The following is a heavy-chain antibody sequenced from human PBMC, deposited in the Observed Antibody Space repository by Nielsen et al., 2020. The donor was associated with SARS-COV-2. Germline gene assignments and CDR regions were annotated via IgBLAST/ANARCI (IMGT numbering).Heavy chain of an antibody. V-gene: IGHV4-4*01. Sequence: GSLRLSCAVSGDSVSSNDWWTWVRQSPGKGLEWIGEVSHSGSTNYNPSLKSRVTLSMDKSKNQFSLRLTSVSAADTAVYFCARGDLVVVPSPLLGLGPIFYYFYLDVWGKGTTVIVSS. J-gene: IGHJ6*03. CDR3: ARGDLVVVPSPLLGLGPIFYYFYLDV. CDR1: GDSVSSNDW. CDR2: VSHSGST. D-gene: IGHD2-2*02.